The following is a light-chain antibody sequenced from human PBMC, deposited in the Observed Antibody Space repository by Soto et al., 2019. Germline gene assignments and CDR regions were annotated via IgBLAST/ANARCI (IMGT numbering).Light chain of an antibody. V-gene: IGKV1-5*03. CDR3: QQYKTYPWT. Sequence: DIQMTQSPSTLSASVGDRVTITCRASQTMSNWLAWYQQKPGKAPKFLIYTVSTLESGVPSRFSGAGSGTEFSLTISSLQPDDFATFYCQQYKTYPWTFGQGTKVEIK. CDR2: TVS. J-gene: IGKJ1*01. CDR1: QTMSNW.